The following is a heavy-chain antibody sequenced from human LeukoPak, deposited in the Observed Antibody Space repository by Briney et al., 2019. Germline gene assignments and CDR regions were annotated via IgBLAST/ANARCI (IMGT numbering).Heavy chain of an antibody. CDR2: FDPEDGET. Sequence: ASVKVSCKVSGYTLTELSMHWVRQAPGKGLEWMGGFDPEDGETIYAQTVQCRVTMTEDTSTDTAYMELSSLSSEDTAVYYCATLHGGYYYYFDYWGQGTLVTVSS. J-gene: IGHJ4*02. D-gene: IGHD3-22*01. V-gene: IGHV1-24*01. CDR3: ATLHGGYYYYFDY. CDR1: GYTLTELS.